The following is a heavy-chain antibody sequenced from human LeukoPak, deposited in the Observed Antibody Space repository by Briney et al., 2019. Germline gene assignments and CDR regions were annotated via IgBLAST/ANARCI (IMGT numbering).Heavy chain of an antibody. CDR3: AKGMSLYYGSGSYDY. CDR1: GFTFSSYG. J-gene: IGHJ4*02. V-gene: IGHV3-33*06. Sequence: GGSLRLSCAASGFTFSSYGMHWVRQAPGKGLEWVAVIWYDGSNKYYADSVKGRFTISRDNSKNTLYLQMNSLRAEDTAVYYCAKGMSLYYGSGSYDYWGQGTLVTVSS. CDR2: IWYDGSNK. D-gene: IGHD3-10*01.